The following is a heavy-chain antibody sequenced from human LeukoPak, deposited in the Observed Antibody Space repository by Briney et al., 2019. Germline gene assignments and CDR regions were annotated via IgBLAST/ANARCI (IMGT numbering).Heavy chain of an antibody. Sequence: PGRSLRLSCAASGFTFSSYSINWVRQAQGKGLELDSYISSSSSTIYYADSVKGRFSISRDNAKNSLYQQMNSLRDEDTAVYYCARERASYSYGSNGFDYWGQGTLVTVSS. CDR1: GFTFSSYS. CDR2: ISSSSSTI. D-gene: IGHD5-18*01. J-gene: IGHJ4*02. V-gene: IGHV3-48*02. CDR3: ARERASYSYGSNGFDY.